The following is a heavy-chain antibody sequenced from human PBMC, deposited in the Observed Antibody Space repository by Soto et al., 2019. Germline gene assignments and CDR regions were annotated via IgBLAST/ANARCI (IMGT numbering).Heavy chain of an antibody. CDR1: GFTFSSYA. D-gene: IGHD1-1*01. CDR3: ARETAGRDYYYYGMDV. V-gene: IGHV3-30-3*01. Sequence: GGSLRLSCAASGFTFSSYAMHWVRQAPGKGLEWVAVISYDGSNKYYADSVKGRFTISRDNSKNTLYLQMNSLRAEDTAVYYCARETAGRDYYYYGMDVWGQGTSVTVSS. CDR2: ISYDGSNK. J-gene: IGHJ6*02.